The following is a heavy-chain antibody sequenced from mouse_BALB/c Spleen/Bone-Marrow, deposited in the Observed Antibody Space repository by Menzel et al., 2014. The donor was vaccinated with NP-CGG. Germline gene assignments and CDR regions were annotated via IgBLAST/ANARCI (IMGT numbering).Heavy chain of an antibody. CDR2: IWSGGST. Sequence: QVQLQQPGPGLVQPSQSLSIPCTVSGFSLTSYGVHWVRQPPGKGLEWLGVIWSGGSTDYNAAFISRLSISKDNSKSQVFFKMNSLQADGTAIYYCARQPLRRHAMDYWGQGTSVTVSS. J-gene: IGHJ4*01. D-gene: IGHD1-2*01. CDR1: GFSLTSYG. V-gene: IGHV2-4*02. CDR3: ARQPLRRHAMDY.